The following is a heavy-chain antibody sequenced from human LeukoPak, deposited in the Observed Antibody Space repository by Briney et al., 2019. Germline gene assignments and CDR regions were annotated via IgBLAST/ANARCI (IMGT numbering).Heavy chain of an antibody. Sequence: PSETLSLTCTVSGYSISSGYYWGWIRQPPGKGLEWITSFSHSGRAYYNPSLKSRVTTSIDTSKNPFSLKLRSVTAADTAVYYCARDPGCSGASCPLDDWGQGTLVTVSS. CDR3: ARDPGCSGASCPLDD. CDR1: GYSISSGYY. J-gene: IGHJ4*02. D-gene: IGHD2-15*01. V-gene: IGHV4-38-2*02. CDR2: FSHSGRA.